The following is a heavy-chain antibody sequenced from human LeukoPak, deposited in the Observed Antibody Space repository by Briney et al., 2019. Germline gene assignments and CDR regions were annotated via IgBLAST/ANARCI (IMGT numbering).Heavy chain of an antibody. D-gene: IGHD3-10*01. Sequence: AGGSLRLSCAASGFTFSSYGMHWVRQAPGKGLEWVAVISYDGSNKYYADSVKGRFTISRDNSKNTLYLQMNSLRAEDTAVYYCAKDSGSGSYQFDYWGQGTLVTVSS. J-gene: IGHJ4*02. CDR2: ISYDGSNK. CDR3: AKDSGSGSYQFDY. V-gene: IGHV3-30*18. CDR1: GFTFSSYG.